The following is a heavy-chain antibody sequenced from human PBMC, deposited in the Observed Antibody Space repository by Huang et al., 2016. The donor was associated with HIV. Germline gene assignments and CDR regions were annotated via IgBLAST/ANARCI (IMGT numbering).Heavy chain of an antibody. J-gene: IGHJ6*02. CDR2: IKQDESEK. Sequence: VESGGRSVQPGGSIKLSCVGSTFTFGAYWMSWVRQPAGKGLEGVDNIKQDESEKYYVDAVKGRFNISRDNARKVLFLEMDDLRVEDTAIYFCATKTAGMDIWGQGTTVTVSS. V-gene: IGHV3-7*01. CDR1: TFTFGAYW. D-gene: IGHD1-7*01. CDR3: ATKTAGMDI.